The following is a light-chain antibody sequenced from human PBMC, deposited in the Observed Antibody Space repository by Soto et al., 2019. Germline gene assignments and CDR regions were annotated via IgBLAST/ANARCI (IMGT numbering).Light chain of an antibody. J-gene: IGLJ2*01. CDR3: QSFDTSLNGLI. Sequence: QAVVTQPPSASGTPGQRVTISCSGGSSNIGINTVNWYQQLPGTAPKVLIYTDNERPSGVPDRFSGSKSGTSASLAINGLQSGDEADYYCQSFDTSLNGLIFGGGTKVTVL. V-gene: IGLV1-44*01. CDR2: TDN. CDR1: SSNIGINT.